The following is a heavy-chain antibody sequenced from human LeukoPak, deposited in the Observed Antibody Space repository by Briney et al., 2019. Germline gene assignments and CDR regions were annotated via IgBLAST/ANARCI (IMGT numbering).Heavy chain of an antibody. CDR2: INNRGSA. CDR1: GDSISSSSYY. J-gene: IGHJ4*02. D-gene: IGHD5-18*01. CDR3: ARHDTAGPVPYYFDY. V-gene: IGHV4-39*07. Sequence: PSETLSLTCTVSGDSISSSSYYWGWIRQPPGKGLEWIGSINNRGSASYSPSLKSRVTISVDTSKNQFSLKLSSVTAADTAVYYCARHDTAGPVPYYFDYWGQGTLVTVSS.